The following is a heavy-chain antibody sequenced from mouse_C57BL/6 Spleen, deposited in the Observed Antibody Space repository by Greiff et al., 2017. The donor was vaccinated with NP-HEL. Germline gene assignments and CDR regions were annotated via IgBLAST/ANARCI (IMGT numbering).Heavy chain of an antibody. CDR2: IRYDGSN. Sequence: VQLKESGPGLVKPSQSLSLTCSVTGYSITSGYYWNWIRQFPGNKLEWRGYIRYDGSNNYNPYLKNRITLTRDTSKNQFFLKLKSVTTEDTATCYCARVITTLSMDYWGQGTSVTVSS. CDR3: ARVITTLSMDY. J-gene: IGHJ4*01. CDR1: GYSITSGYY. D-gene: IGHD1-1*01. V-gene: IGHV3-6*01.